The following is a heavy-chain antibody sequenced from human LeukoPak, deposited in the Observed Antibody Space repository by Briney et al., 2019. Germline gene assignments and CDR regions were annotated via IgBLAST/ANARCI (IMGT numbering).Heavy chain of an antibody. V-gene: IGHV1-24*01. CDR2: FDPEDGET. CDR3: ATRTTGTTDALDI. Sequence: ASVTVSFTVFGYTLTELPIHWVRQAPAKGLEWVGGFDPEDGETTYAQKFQGRVTMTEDTSTDTAYMEVSGLRSEDTAVYYCATRTTGTTDALDIWGQGTMVSVSS. CDR1: GYTLTELP. J-gene: IGHJ3*02. D-gene: IGHD1-1*01.